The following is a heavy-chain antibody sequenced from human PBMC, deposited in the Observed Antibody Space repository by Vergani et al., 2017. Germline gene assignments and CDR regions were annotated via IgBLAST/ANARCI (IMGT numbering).Heavy chain of an antibody. CDR2: MNPNSGNT. V-gene: IGHV1-8*01. CDR3: ARVPAKIRFLEWNNWFDP. D-gene: IGHD3-3*01. Sequence: QLVQSGPEVKKPGTSVKVSCKASGYTFTSYDINWVRQATGQGLEWMGWMNPNSGNTGYAQKFQGRVTMTRNTSLSTSYMELSSLRSEDTAVYYCARVPAKIRFLEWNNWFDPWGQGTLVTVSS. CDR1: GYTFTSYD. J-gene: IGHJ5*02.